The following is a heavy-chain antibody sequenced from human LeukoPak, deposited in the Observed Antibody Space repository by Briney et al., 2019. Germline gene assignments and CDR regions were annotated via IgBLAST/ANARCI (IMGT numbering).Heavy chain of an antibody. CDR1: GFTFSSYW. D-gene: IGHD6-13*01. CDR2: IESDGSST. Sequence: GGSLRLSCAVSGFTFSSYWMHWVRQAPGKGLVWVSRIESDGSSTSYADSVKGRFTISRDNAANTLYLQMNSLRAEDTAVYYCARGSWSAAGTSIDYWGQGTLVTVSS. V-gene: IGHV3-74*01. CDR3: ARGSWSAAGTSIDY. J-gene: IGHJ4*02.